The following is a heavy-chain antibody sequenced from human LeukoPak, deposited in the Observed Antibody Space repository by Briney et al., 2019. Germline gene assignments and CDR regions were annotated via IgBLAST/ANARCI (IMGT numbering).Heavy chain of an antibody. D-gene: IGHD6-6*01. Sequence: GGSLRLSCTASGFTLGDYAMSWVRQAPGKGLEWVGFIRSKAYGGTTEYAASVKGRFTISRDDSKSIAYLQMNSLKTEDTAVYYCTRESVAEGYYFDYWGQGTLVTVSS. CDR3: TRESVAEGYYFDY. V-gene: IGHV3-49*04. J-gene: IGHJ4*02. CDR1: GFTLGDYA. CDR2: IRSKAYGGTT.